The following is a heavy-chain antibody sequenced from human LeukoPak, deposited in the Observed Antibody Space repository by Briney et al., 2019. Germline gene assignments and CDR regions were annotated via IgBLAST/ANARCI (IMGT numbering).Heavy chain of an antibody. V-gene: IGHV3-23*01. J-gene: IGHJ6*02. CDR3: ARHGIPSFYGMDV. D-gene: IGHD1-1*01. CDR2: IISSGGTT. CDR1: GFTFSSYA. Sequence: GGSLRLSCAASGFTFSSYAMTWVRQAPGKGLEWVSTIISSGGTTCYADSVKGRFTISRDDAKNTLYLQMNSLRAEDTAVYYCARHGIPSFYGMDVWGQGTTVTVCS.